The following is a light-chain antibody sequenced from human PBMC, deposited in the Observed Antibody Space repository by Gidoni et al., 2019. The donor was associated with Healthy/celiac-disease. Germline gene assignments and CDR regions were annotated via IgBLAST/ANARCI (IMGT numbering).Light chain of an antibody. V-gene: IGKV4-1*01. CDR2: WAS. Sequence: IVMTQSPDSLAVSLGERATINCKSSQSVLYSSNNKNYLAWYQQKPRQPPKLLIYWASTRESGVPDRFSGSGSGTDFTLTISSLQAEDVAVYYCQQYSGTPPYTFGQGTKLEIK. J-gene: IGKJ2*01. CDR3: QQYSGTPPYT. CDR1: QSVLYSSNNKNY.